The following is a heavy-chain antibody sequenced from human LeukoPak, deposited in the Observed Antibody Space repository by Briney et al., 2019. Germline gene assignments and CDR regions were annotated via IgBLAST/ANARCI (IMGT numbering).Heavy chain of an antibody. V-gene: IGHV4-34*01. Sequence: SETLSLTCAVYGGSFSGYYWSWIRQPPGKGLEWIGEINHSGSTNYNPSLKSRVTISVDTSKNQFSLKLSSVTAADTAVYPAIHSSGHQQQYYFDYWGQGTLVTVSS. CDR1: GGSFSGYY. J-gene: IGHJ4*02. CDR2: INHSGST. D-gene: IGHD6-19*01. CDR3: IHSSGHQQQYYFDY.